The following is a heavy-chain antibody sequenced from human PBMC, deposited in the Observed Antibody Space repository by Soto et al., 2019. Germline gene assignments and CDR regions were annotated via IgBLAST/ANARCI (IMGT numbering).Heavy chain of an antibody. D-gene: IGHD3-3*01. CDR2: IIPIFGTA. Sequence: SVKVSCKASGGTFSSYAISWVRQAPGQGLEWMGGIIPIFGTANYAQKFQGRLTITADKSTSTAYMELSSLRSEDKAVYYCARDWGTYYDFWSGPAMDVWGQGTTVTVSS. V-gene: IGHV1-69*06. CDR3: ARDWGTYYDFWSGPAMDV. J-gene: IGHJ6*02. CDR1: GGTFSSYA.